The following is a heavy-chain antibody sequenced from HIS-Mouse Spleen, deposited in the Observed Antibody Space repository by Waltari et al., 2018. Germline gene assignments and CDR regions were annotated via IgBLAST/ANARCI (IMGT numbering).Heavy chain of an antibody. CDR3: ARGAVAGDAFDI. D-gene: IGHD6-19*01. Sequence: QVQLVESGGGVVQPGRSLRLSCAASGFTFSSYAVHWVRQAPGKGVGWVAGISYYGSNKYDADSVKGRFTISRDNSKNTLYLQMNSLRAEDTAVYYCARGAVAGDAFDIWGQGTMVTVSS. CDR1: GFTFSSYA. J-gene: IGHJ3*02. CDR2: ISYYGSNK. V-gene: IGHV3-30*04.